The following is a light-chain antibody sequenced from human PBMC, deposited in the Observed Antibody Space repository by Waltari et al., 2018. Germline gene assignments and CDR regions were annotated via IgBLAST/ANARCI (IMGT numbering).Light chain of an antibody. CDR1: SGHSSNV. CDR2: VNSDGSH. V-gene: IGLV4-69*01. Sequence: QLVLTQSPSASASLGASVKLTCTLSSGHSSNVIAWHQQQPEQGPRYLMKVNSDGSHSKGDGIPDRFSGSSAGAERYLPSSSLQSEDEADYYCQTGGHGTWVFGGGTKLTVL. J-gene: IGLJ3*02. CDR3: QTGGHGTWV.